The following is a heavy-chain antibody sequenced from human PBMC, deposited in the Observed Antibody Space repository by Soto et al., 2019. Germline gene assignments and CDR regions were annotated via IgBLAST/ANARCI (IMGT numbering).Heavy chain of an antibody. Sequence: RGSLIVSCAASGFTFSNYAVSWVRQAPGKGLEWVSGISNSGGSTYYADSVKGRFTISRDNSKNTLYLQMHSLRAEDTAVYYCVIGGYTSRQGRFDPWGQGYLVTVSA. CDR1: GFTFSNYA. CDR2: ISNSGGST. CDR3: VIGGYTSRQGRFDP. J-gene: IGHJ5*02. V-gene: IGHV3-23*01. D-gene: IGHD5-18*01.